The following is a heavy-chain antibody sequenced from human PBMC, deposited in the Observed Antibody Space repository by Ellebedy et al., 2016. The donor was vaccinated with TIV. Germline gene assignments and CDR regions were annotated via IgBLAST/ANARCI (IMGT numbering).Heavy chain of an antibody. CDR2: VHYSGGT. J-gene: IGHJ5*02. V-gene: IGHV4-59*01. CDR3: ARDSSNSRWYL. D-gene: IGHD4-23*01. Sequence: SETLSLTXSVSGGSINSYYWSWIRQSPVKGLEWIGYVHYSGGTKYSPSLKSRVFISIDTSKNQFSLKLSYVTAADTAVYYCARDSSNSRWYLWGQGTLVTVSS. CDR1: GGSINSYY.